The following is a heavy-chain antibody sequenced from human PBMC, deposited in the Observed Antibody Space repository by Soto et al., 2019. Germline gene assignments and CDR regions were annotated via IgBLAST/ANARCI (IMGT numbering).Heavy chain of an antibody. V-gene: IGHV2-26*01. Sequence: GSGPTLVNPTETLTLTCTVSGFSLSNARMGVSWIRQPPGKALEWLAHIFSNDEKSYSTSLKSRLTISKDTSKSQVVLTMTNMDPVDTATYYCARTYYDFWSGYYLDYWGQGTLVTVSS. D-gene: IGHD3-3*01. J-gene: IGHJ4*02. CDR1: GFSLSNARMG. CDR3: ARTYYDFWSGYYLDY. CDR2: IFSNDEK.